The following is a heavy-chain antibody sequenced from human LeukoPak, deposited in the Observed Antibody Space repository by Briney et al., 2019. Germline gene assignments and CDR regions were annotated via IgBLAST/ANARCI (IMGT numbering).Heavy chain of an antibody. J-gene: IGHJ4*02. Sequence: SEALSLTCTVAGGSISGHYWSWIRQFPGKGLEWIGYIYDSGSTNYSPSLRSRVTISVDTPKKQFSLKPTSVTAADTAVYYCARRYGTSGWIDYWGQGTLVTVSS. CDR1: GGSISGHY. CDR3: ARRYGTSGWIDY. V-gene: IGHV4-59*11. D-gene: IGHD3-22*01. CDR2: IYDSGST.